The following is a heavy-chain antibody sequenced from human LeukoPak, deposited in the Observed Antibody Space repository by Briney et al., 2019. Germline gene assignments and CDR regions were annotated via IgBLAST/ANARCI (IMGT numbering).Heavy chain of an antibody. J-gene: IGHJ3*02. CDR2: IGTAGDT. CDR3: ARGRGWGTFDI. Sequence: PRGSLRLSCAAPGFTFSSYDMHWVRQGTGKGLEWVSAIGTAGDTYYPGSVKGRFTTSRENAKNSLYLQMNSLRVGDTAVYYCARGRGWGTFDIWGQGTMLTVSS. V-gene: IGHV3-13*04. D-gene: IGHD3-10*01. CDR1: GFTFSSYD.